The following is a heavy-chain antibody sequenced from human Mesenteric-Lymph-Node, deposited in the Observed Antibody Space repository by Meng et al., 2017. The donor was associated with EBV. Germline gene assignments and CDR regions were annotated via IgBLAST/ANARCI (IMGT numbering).Heavy chain of an antibody. J-gene: IGHJ4*02. CDR3: ARSRYCNGGTCLGEYYFDF. D-gene: IGHD2-15*01. CDR2: ISAYNGNT. V-gene: IGHV1-18*01. CDR1: SYTFTSYG. Sequence: QVHLGQVGAEVKKPGASVKVSCKTSSYTFTSYGISWVRQAPGQGLEWMGWISAYNGNTNYAQKFEGRVTMTTDTSTSTAYMELRSLRSDDTAVYYCARSRYCNGGTCLGEYYFDFWGQGTLVTVSS.